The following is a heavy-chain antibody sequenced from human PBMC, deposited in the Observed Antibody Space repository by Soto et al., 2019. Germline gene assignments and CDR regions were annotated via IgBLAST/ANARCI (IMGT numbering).Heavy chain of an antibody. J-gene: IGHJ6*02. CDR2: ISAYNGNT. Sequence: VASVKVSCKASGYTFTSYGISWVRQAPGQGLDWMGWISAYNGNTNYAQKLQGRVTMTTDTSTSTAYMELRSLRSDDTAVYYCARDKVVSSSYYYYGVDVWGQGTTVTVSS. CDR1: GYTFTSYG. CDR3: ARDKVVSSSYYYYGVDV. D-gene: IGHD6-6*01. V-gene: IGHV1-18*04.